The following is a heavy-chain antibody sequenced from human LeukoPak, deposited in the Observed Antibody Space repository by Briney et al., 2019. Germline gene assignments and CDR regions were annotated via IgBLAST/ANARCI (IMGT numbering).Heavy chain of an antibody. Sequence: GGSLRLSCAASGFTFNPYTMHWFRQPLGKGLEWVSYINTGSTTIYYADSVKGRFTISRDNAKNSVYLHLNSLRAEDTAVYYCARDSSVCEFDVWGHGTLVTVSS. CDR3: ARDSSVCEFDV. V-gene: IGHV3-48*01. CDR2: INTGSTTI. J-gene: IGHJ3*01. CDR1: GFTFNPYT. D-gene: IGHD6-6*01.